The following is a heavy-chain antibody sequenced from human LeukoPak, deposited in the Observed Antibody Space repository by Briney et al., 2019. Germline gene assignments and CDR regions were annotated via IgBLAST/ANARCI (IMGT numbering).Heavy chain of an antibody. CDR1: GGSISSGDYY. D-gene: IGHD5-18*01. V-gene: IGHV4-30-4*01. Sequence: SETLSLTCTVSGGSISSGDYYWSWIRQPPGKGLEWIGYIYYSGSTYYNPSLKSRVTISVDTSKNQFSLKLSSVTAADTAVYYCARDVDTAMPSAYGMGVWGQGTTVTVSS. CDR2: IYYSGST. J-gene: IGHJ6*02. CDR3: ARDVDTAMPSAYGMGV.